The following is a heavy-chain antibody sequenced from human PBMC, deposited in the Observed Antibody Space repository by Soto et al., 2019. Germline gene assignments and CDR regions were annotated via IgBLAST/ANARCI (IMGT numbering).Heavy chain of an antibody. V-gene: IGHV2-5*02. Sequence: SGPTLVNPTQTLTLTCTFSGFSLSTSGVGVGWIRQPPGKALEWLALIYWDDDKRYSPSLKSRITITKDTSKNQVVLTMTNMDPVDTATYYCAHLTPLDYDFWSGYPYYFDYWGQGTLVTVSS. CDR2: IYWDDDK. D-gene: IGHD3-3*01. CDR3: AHLTPLDYDFWSGYPYYFDY. CDR1: GFSLSTSGVG. J-gene: IGHJ4*02.